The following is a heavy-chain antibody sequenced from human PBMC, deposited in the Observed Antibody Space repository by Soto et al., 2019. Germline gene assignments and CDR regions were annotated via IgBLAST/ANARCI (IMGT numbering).Heavy chain of an antibody. V-gene: IGHV3-7*01. Sequence: EVQLVESGGGLVQPGGSLRLSCAASGFTFSGYWMTWVRQAPGKGLEWVASIYQDGSERTYVDSVKGRFTISRDNAKKALYLQMNSLRAEDTAVYYCARDRSRPTYWGQGILVTVSS. CDR3: ARDRSRPTY. D-gene: IGHD2-2*01. CDR1: GFTFSGYW. J-gene: IGHJ4*02. CDR2: IYQDGSER.